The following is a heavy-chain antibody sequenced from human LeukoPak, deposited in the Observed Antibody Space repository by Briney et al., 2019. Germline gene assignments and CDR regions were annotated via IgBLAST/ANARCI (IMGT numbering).Heavy chain of an antibody. CDR1: GGSISSGGYY. CDR2: IYYSGST. Sequence: PSETLSLTCTVSGGSISSGGYYWSWIRQHPGKGLEWIGYIYYSGSTYYNPSLKSRVTISVDTSKNQFSLKLSSVTAADTAVYYCARGEYSSSRSFDYWGQGTLVTVSS. V-gene: IGHV4-31*03. D-gene: IGHD6-6*01. CDR3: ARGEYSSSRSFDY. J-gene: IGHJ4*02.